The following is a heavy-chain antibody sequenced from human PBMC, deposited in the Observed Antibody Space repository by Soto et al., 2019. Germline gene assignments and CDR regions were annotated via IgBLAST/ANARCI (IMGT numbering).Heavy chain of an antibody. V-gene: IGHV4-34*01. CDR3: ARGSPWSGYRHYYYYMDV. CDR1: GGSFSGYY. CDR2: INHSGST. J-gene: IGHJ6*03. D-gene: IGHD3-3*01. Sequence: QVQLQQWGAGLLKPSETLSLTCAVYGGSFSGYYWSWIRQPPGKGLEWIGEINHSGSTNYNPSLKSRVTTSVDTSKNQFSLKLSSVTAADTAVYYCARGSPWSGYRHYYYYMDVWGKGTTVTVSS.